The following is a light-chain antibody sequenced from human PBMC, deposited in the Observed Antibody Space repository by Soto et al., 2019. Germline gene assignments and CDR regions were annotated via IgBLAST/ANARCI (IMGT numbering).Light chain of an antibody. Sequence: DIVMTQSPLSLPVTPGEPASISCRSSQSLLHINGYSYLDWYLQKPGQSPPLLIYLGSNRASGVXDXYSGSGSGTAFTLKISRVEDEDVGVYYCMQALQTPLTFGGGTKVEIK. CDR1: QSLLHINGYSY. J-gene: IGKJ4*01. CDR2: LGS. V-gene: IGKV2-28*01. CDR3: MQALQTPLT.